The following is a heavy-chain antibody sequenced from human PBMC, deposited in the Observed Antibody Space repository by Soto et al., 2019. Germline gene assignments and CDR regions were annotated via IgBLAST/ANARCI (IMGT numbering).Heavy chain of an antibody. Sequence: QVQLVESGGGVVQPGRSLRLSCAASGFTFSSYGMHWVRQAPGKGLEWGAGIWYDGSNKYYADSVQGRFTISRDNSKNTLYLQMNSLRAEDTAVYYCARDADHYGSGSYYLDAFDIWGQGTMVTVSS. CDR1: GFTFSSYG. J-gene: IGHJ3*02. CDR2: IWYDGSNK. V-gene: IGHV3-33*01. D-gene: IGHD3-10*01. CDR3: ARDADHYGSGSYYLDAFDI.